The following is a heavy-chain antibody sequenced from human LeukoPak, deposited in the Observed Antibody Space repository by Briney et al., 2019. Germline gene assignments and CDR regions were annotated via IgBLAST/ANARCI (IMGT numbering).Heavy chain of an antibody. J-gene: IGHJ6*02. V-gene: IGHV1-8*01. CDR3: ARALLEWLVVDYYYYGMDV. D-gene: IGHD3-3*01. CDR2: MNPNSGNT. CDR1: GYTFTSHD. Sequence: GASVKVSCKASGYTFTSHDMNWVRPATGQGLEWMGWMNPNSGNTGYAQKFQGRVTMTRNTSISTAYMELSSLRSEDTAVYYCARALLEWLVVDYYYYGMDVWGQGTTVTVSS.